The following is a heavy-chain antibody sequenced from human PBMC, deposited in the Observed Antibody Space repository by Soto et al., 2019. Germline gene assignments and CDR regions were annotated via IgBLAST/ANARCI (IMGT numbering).Heavy chain of an antibody. D-gene: IGHD3-22*01. CDR3: ARGLYYYDSSGYWGY. Sequence: EVQLVESGGGLVQPGGSLRLSCAASGFTFISYSMNWVRQAPGKGREWVSYISSSSSTIYYADSVKGRFTISRDNAKNSLYLQMNSLRDEDTAAYYCARGLYYYDSSGYWGYWGQGTLVTVSS. V-gene: IGHV3-48*02. J-gene: IGHJ4*02. CDR2: ISSSSSTI. CDR1: GFTFISYS.